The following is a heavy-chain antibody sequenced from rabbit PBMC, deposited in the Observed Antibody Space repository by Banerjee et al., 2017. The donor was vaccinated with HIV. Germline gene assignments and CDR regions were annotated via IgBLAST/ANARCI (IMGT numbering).Heavy chain of an antibody. Sequence: QSLEESGGDLVKPGASLTLTCTASGFTFSSYWICWVRQAPGKGLEWIACIYAGSSGGTYYASWAKGRFTISKTSSTTVTLQMTSLTVADTATYFCARAGGGGYAYYFDLWGPGTLVTVS. D-gene: IGHD6-1*01. J-gene: IGHJ4*01. V-gene: IGHV1S40*01. CDR2: IYAGSSGGT. CDR1: GFTFSSYW. CDR3: ARAGGGGYAYYFDL.